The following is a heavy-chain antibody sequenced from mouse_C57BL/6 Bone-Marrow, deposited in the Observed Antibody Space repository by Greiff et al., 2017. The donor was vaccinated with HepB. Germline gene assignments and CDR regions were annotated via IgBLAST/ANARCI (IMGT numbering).Heavy chain of an antibody. CDR2: IYPGSGST. CDR1: GYTFTSYW. D-gene: IGHD2-2*01. CDR3: ARGGALWLRAMDY. V-gene: IGHV1-55*01. J-gene: IGHJ4*01. Sequence: VKLQESGAELVKPGASVKMSCKASGYTFTSYWITWVKQRPGQGLEWIGDIYPGSGSTNYNEKFKSKATLTVDTSSSTAYMQLSSLTSEDSAVYYCARGGALWLRAMDYWGQGTSVTVSS.